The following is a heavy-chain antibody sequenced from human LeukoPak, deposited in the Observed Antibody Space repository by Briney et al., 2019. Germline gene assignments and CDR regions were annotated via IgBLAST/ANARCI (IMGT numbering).Heavy chain of an antibody. CDR1: GFTFSSYW. D-gene: IGHD4-23*01. CDR3: ARDKYGGNSNAFDI. Sequence: GGSLRLSCAASGFTFSSYWMHWVRQVPGKGPVWVSRIGTDGSTTTYADYAKGRFTISRDNAKNTLDLQMNSLRAEDTAVYYCARDKYGGNSNAFDIWGQGTLVAVSS. J-gene: IGHJ3*02. CDR2: IGTDGSTT. V-gene: IGHV3-74*01.